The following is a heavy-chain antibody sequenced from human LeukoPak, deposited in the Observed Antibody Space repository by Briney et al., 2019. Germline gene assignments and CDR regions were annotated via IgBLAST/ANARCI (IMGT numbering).Heavy chain of an antibody. Sequence: SETLSLTCTVSGGSISSYYWSWIRQPPGKGLEWIGYIYYSGSTNYNPSLKSRVTISVDTSKNQFSLKLSSVTAADTAVYYCARGSRPVWFGEQTFDYWGQGTLVTVSS. CDR3: ARGSRPVWFGEQTFDY. CDR2: IYYSGST. J-gene: IGHJ4*02. V-gene: IGHV4-59*01. D-gene: IGHD3-10*01. CDR1: GGSISSYY.